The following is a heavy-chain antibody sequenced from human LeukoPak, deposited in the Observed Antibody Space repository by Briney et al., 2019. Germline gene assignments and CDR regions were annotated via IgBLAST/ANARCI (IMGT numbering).Heavy chain of an antibody. D-gene: IGHD1-26*01. CDR3: AKDNDWWELLFDY. CDR2: ISYDGSNK. CDR1: GFTFSSYG. J-gene: IGHJ4*02. V-gene: IGHV3-30*18. Sequence: PGRSLRLSCAASGFTFSSYGMHWVRQAPGKGLEWVAVISYDGSNKYYADSVKGRFTISRDNSKNTLYLQMNSLRAEDTAVYYCAKDNDWWELLFDYWGQGTLVTASS.